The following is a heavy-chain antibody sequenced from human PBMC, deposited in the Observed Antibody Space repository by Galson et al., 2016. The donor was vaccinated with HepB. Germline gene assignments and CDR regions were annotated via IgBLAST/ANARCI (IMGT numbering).Heavy chain of an antibody. CDR1: GFTLRSHA. CDR3: ARDMYGSGNYAFDY. J-gene: IGHJ4*02. D-gene: IGHD3-10*01. V-gene: IGHV3-30-3*01. CDR2: ITFDGNNK. Sequence: SLRLSCAASGFTLRSHAIHWVRQAPGKGLQWVAAITFDGNNKYYVDSVRGRFTISRDNSKNMVFLQMNSLRVEDTAVYYCARDMYGSGNYAFDYWGQGTLVTVSA.